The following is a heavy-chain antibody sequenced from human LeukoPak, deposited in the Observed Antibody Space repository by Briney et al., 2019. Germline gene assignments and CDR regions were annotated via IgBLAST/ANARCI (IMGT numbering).Heavy chain of an antibody. CDR3: AREGYVEMATSDAFDI. D-gene: IGHD5-24*01. CDR1: GGSISRYY. Sequence: SETLSLTCTVSGGSISRYYWSWIRQPPGKGLEWIGYIYYSGSTNYNPSLKSRVTISVDTSKNQFSLKLSSVTAADTAVYYCAREGYVEMATSDAFDIWGQGTTVTVSS. CDR2: IYYSGST. V-gene: IGHV4-59*01. J-gene: IGHJ3*02.